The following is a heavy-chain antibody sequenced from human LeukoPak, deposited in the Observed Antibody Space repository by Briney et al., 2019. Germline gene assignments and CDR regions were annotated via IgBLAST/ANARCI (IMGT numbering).Heavy chain of an antibody. V-gene: IGHV4-59*01. CDR1: SGSISTYY. Sequence: SETLSLTCTVSSGSISTYYWSWIRQPPGKGLEWIGYIYYSGSTKYNPSLKSRVTLSIDTSKNQFSLKLSSVIAADTAVYYCARTTEGYCSSASCFGFSYSYYMDVWGKGPRSPSP. D-gene: IGHD2-2*01. J-gene: IGHJ6*03. CDR3: ARTTEGYCSSASCFGFSYSYYMDV. CDR2: IYYSGST.